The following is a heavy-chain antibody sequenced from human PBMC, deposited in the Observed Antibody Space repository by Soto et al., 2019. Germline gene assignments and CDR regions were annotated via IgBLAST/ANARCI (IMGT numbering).Heavy chain of an antibody. D-gene: IGHD2-2*01. V-gene: IGHV3-48*03. J-gene: IGHJ5*02. CDR1: GFTFSSYE. CDR2: ISSSGSSI. CDR3: VGDRAPTNVVGWFDP. Sequence: QPGGSLRLSCAASGFTFSSYEMNWVRQAPGKGLGWVSYISSSGSSIYYADSVKGRFTISRDNAKNSLYLQTNSLRAEDSAVYYCVGDRAPTNVVGWFDPSGQGTLVTVYS.